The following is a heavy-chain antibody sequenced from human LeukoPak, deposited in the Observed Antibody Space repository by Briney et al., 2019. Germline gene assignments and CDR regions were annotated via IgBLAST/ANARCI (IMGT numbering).Heavy chain of an antibody. CDR3: AKIDRQYCSRSSCYALDY. V-gene: IGHV5-51*01. Sequence: GESLKISCKGSGYSLTSYWIGWVRQMPGKGLEWMGIIYLGDSDTRYSPSFQGQVTISADKSISTACLQWSSLKASDTAMYYCAKIDRQYCSRSSCYALDYWGQGTQVTVSS. J-gene: IGHJ4*02. CDR2: IYLGDSDT. CDR1: GYSLTSYW. D-gene: IGHD2-2*01.